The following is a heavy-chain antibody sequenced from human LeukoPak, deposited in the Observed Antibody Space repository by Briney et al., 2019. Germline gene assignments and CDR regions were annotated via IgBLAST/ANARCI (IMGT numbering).Heavy chain of an antibody. Sequence: GASVKVSCKASGGTFSSYAISWVRQAPGQGLEWMGGIIPIFGTASYAQKFQGRVTITTDESTSTAYMELSSLRSEDTAVYYCAGWLRSKYYYMDVWGKGTTVTVSS. J-gene: IGHJ6*03. CDR1: GGTFSSYA. D-gene: IGHD5-12*01. CDR3: AGWLRSKYYYMDV. CDR2: IIPIFGTA. V-gene: IGHV1-69*05.